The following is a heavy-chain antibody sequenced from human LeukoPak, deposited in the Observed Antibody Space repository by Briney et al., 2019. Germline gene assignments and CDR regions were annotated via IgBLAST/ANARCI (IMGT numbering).Heavy chain of an antibody. D-gene: IGHD4-23*01. CDR2: IGYTGDCT. CDR3: AKSPTVDAAFDI. J-gene: IGHJ3*02. V-gene: IGHV3-23*01. Sequence: GGSLRLSCAASGFTFSSYAMNWVRQAPGKGLEWVSGIGYTGDCTFYADSVEGRFTVSRDSSKNTLFLHMNSLRAEDTALYYCAKSPTVDAAFDIWGQGTMVTVSS. CDR1: GFTFSSYA.